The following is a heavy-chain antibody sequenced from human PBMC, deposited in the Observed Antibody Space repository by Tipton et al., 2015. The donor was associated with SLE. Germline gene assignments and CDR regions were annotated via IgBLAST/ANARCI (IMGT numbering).Heavy chain of an antibody. Sequence: TLSLTCTVSGGSISSGGFYWNWIRQHPGKGLEYIGHIYNSGNTYYNPSLNSRVTISVDASKNQFSLKLSSVTAADTAVYYCARQLRFLEWLSHTFDYWGQGTLVTVSS. J-gene: IGHJ4*02. CDR1: GGSISSGGFY. CDR3: ARQLRFLEWLSHTFDY. V-gene: IGHV4-31*03. CDR2: IYNSGNT. D-gene: IGHD3-3*01.